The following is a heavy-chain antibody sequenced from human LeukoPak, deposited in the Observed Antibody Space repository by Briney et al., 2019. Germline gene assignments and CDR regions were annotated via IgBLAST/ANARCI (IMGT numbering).Heavy chain of an antibody. CDR2: IYYSGST. D-gene: IGHD2-21*02. CDR3: ATSYCGGNCYRSYYYYYGMDV. CDR1: GGSISSYS. J-gene: IGHJ6*02. V-gene: IGHV4-59*08. Sequence: SETLSLTCSVSGGSISSYSWSWIRQPPGKGLEWIGYIYYSGSTNYNPSLKRRVTQSVDTSKNQFSLKLSSVTAADTAVYYCATSYCGGNCYRSYYYYYGMDVWGQGTTVTVSS.